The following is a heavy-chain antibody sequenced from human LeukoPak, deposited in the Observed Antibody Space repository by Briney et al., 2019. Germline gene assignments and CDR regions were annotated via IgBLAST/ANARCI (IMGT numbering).Heavy chain of an antibody. V-gene: IGHV4-4*02. CDR2: IYHSGST. CDR3: ARAHKGYCSSTSCSEEAFDI. Sequence: SETLSLTGAVSGGSISSSNWWSWVRQPPGKGLEWIGEIYHSGSTNYNPSLKSRVTISVDKSKNQFSLKLSSVTAADTAVYYCARAHKGYCSSTSCSEEAFDIWGQGTMVTVSS. J-gene: IGHJ3*02. CDR1: GGSISSSNW. D-gene: IGHD2-2*01.